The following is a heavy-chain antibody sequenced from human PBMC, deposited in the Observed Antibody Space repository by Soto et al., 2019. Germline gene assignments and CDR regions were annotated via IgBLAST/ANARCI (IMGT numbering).Heavy chain of an antibody. D-gene: IGHD2-15*01. Sequence: ASVKVSCKASGYTFTSYGISWVRQAPGQGLEWMGWISAYNGNTNYAQKLQGRVTMTTDTSTSTAYMELRSLRSDDTAVYYCARDGPPSEVVVVAATPLVGAFDIWGQGTMVTVSS. V-gene: IGHV1-18*01. CDR3: ARDGPPSEVVVVAATPLVGAFDI. J-gene: IGHJ3*02. CDR2: ISAYNGNT. CDR1: GYTFTSYG.